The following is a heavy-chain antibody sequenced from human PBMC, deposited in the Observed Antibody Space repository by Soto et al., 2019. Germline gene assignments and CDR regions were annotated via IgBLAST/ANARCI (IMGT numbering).Heavy chain of an antibody. CDR1: GGSISSGGYY. D-gene: IGHD3-10*01. J-gene: IGHJ3*02. CDR2: IYYSGST. CDR3: ARVPREFGELSGDAFDI. V-gene: IGHV4-31*03. Sequence: PSETLSLTCTVSGGSISSGGYYWSWIRQHPGKGLEWIGHIYYSGSTYYNPSLKSRVTISVDTSKNQFSLKLSSVTAADTAVYYCARVPREFGELSGDAFDIWGQGTMVTVS.